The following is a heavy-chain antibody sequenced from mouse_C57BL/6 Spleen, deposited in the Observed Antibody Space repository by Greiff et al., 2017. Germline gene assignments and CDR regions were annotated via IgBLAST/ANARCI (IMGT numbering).Heavy chain of an antibody. CDR3: ARGTGTEGAMDY. D-gene: IGHD4-1*01. V-gene: IGHV5-6*01. CDR1: GFTFSSYG. CDR2: ISSGGSYT. Sequence: EVKVVESGGDLVKPGGSLKLSCAASGFTFSSYGMSWVRQTPDKRLEWVATISSGGSYTYYPDSVKGRFTISRDNAKNTLYLQMSSLKSEDTAMYYCARGTGTEGAMDYWGQGTSVTVSS. J-gene: IGHJ4*01.